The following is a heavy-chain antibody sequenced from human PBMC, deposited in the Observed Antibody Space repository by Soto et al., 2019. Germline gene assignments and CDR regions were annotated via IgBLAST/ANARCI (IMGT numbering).Heavy chain of an antibody. V-gene: IGHV3-48*03. Sequence: EVQLVESGGGLIQPGESLRLSCVVSGLTFGSSAMNWVRQTPEKGLEWIAFITPTASATYYADSVKGRFTISRDNARTSLYLQMDNLRAEETAVYYCARGRDHCFDYWSQGTLVTVSS. CDR1: GLTFGSSA. CDR2: ITPTASAT. CDR3: ARGRDHCFDY. J-gene: IGHJ4*02.